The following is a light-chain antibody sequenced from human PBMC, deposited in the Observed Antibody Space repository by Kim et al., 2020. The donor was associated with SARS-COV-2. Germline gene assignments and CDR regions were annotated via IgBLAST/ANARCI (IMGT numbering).Light chain of an antibody. CDR3: QQSYSTPFT. V-gene: IGKV1-39*01. CDR1: QSVSSH. Sequence: DIQMTQSPSSLSASVGDRVTISCRASQSVSSHLNWYQQKPGIAPFLLIYAASSLQSGVPSRFSGGGSGTDFTLTISSLQPEDFATYYCQQSYSTPFTFGPGTKVDIK. CDR2: AAS. J-gene: IGKJ3*01.